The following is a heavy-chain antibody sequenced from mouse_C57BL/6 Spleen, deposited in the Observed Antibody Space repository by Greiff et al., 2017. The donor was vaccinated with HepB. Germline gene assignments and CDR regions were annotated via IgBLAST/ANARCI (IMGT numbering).Heavy chain of an antibody. J-gene: IGHJ2*01. V-gene: IGHV1-50*01. CDR1: GYTFTSYW. Sequence: QVQLKQPGAELVKPGASVKLSCKASGYTFTSYWMQWVKQRPGQGLEWIGEIDPSDSYTNYNQKFKGKATLTVDTSSSTAYMQLSSLTSEDSAVYYCARRGAYDYDYWGQGTTLTVSS. CDR2: IDPSDSYT. D-gene: IGHD2-4*01. CDR3: ARRGAYDYDY.